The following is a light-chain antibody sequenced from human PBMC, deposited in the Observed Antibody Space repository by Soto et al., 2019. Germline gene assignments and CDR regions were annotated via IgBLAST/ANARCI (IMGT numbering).Light chain of an antibody. CDR3: QQYSSSPPLT. Sequence: EIVLTQSPATLSLSPGERATLSCRASQSVSSTYFAWYQQKPGQSPRLLIYGASSRATGIPDRFSGSGSGTDFTLTISRLEPEDFAVYYCQQYSSSPPLTFGGGTKVDIK. V-gene: IGKV3-20*01. J-gene: IGKJ4*01. CDR2: GAS. CDR1: QSVSSTY.